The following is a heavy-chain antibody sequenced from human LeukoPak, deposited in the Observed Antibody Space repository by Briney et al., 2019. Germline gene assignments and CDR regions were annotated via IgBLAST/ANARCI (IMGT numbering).Heavy chain of an antibody. D-gene: IGHD3-9*01. CDR3: ARKFGKLRYFDW. J-gene: IGHJ4*02. V-gene: IGHV3-21*01. Sequence: PGGSLRLSCAASGFTFSSYSMNWVRQAPGKGLEWVSSISSSSSYIYYADSVKGRFTISRDNAKNSLYLQMNSLRAEDTAVYYCARKFGKLRYFDWWGQGTLVTVSS. CDR2: ISSSSSYI. CDR1: GFTFSSYS.